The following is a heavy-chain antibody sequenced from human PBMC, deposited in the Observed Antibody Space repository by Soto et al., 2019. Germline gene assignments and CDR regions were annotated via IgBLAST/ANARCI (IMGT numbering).Heavy chain of an antibody. CDR1: GGSISSSRYY. D-gene: IGHD3-22*01. J-gene: IGHJ4*01. CDR2: IYYIGST. V-gene: IGHV4-39*01. Sequence: SDTLYLTCTVSGGSISSSRYYWGWIRQPPGKGLELLGSIYYIGSTYYNPSLKSRVTISVDTSKNQFSLKLSSVTAADTALYYCARHRSKNDSDSSGYYAHFDDGGHGTRVTVSS. CDR3: ARHRSKNDSDSSGYYAHFDD.